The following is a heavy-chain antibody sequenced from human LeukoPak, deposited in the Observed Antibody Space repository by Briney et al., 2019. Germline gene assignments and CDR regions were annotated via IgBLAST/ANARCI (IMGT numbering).Heavy chain of an antibody. CDR2: IYHSGST. Sequence: PSGTLSLTCAVSGGSISSGNWWSWVRQTPGKGLEWIGEIYHSGSTNYNPSLKSRVTISVDTSKNQFSLKLSSVTAADTTVYYCAREEDQQLILYWGQGNLVTVSS. V-gene: IGHV4-4*02. J-gene: IGHJ4*02. D-gene: IGHD6-13*01. CDR1: GGSISSGNW. CDR3: AREEDQQLILY.